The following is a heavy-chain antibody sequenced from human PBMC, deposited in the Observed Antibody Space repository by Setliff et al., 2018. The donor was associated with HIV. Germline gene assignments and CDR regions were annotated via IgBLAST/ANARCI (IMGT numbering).Heavy chain of an antibody. CDR3: ARGSTVPFTNSWYYIDY. CDR1: GASLSNCF. V-gene: IGHV4-34*01. J-gene: IGHJ4*01. D-gene: IGHD6-13*01. Sequence: PSETLSLTCAVYGASLSNCFGTWIRQPPGKGLEWIGEINQAGGTNYNPSLKSRVTISADTSKNQFSLRLTSVTAADSAVYFCARGSTVPFTNSWYYIDYWGRGRPVTVSS. CDR2: INQAGGT.